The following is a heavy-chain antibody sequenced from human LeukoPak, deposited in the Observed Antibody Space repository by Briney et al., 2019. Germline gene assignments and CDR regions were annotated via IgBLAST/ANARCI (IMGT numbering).Heavy chain of an antibody. CDR1: GLTFSRYW. D-gene: IGHD3-16*01. CDR2: IVSDGSST. V-gene: IGHV3-74*03. Sequence: GGSLRLSCAASGLTFSRYWMQWVRQAPGKGLVWVSHIVSDGSSTTYADSVKGRFTTSRDNAENTLYLQMNGLRVEDTAVYYCVRDNFGVDYWGQGTLVTVSS. CDR3: VRDNFGVDY. J-gene: IGHJ4*02.